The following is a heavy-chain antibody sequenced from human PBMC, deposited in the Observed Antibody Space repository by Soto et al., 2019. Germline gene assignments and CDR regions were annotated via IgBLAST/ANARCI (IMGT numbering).Heavy chain of an antibody. D-gene: IGHD2-21*01. CDR2: ISSSSSYI. V-gene: IGHV3-21*01. CDR3: ARVGIGYYYYGMDV. J-gene: IGHJ6*02. Sequence: EVQLVESGGGLVKPGGSLRLSCAASGFTFSSYSMNWVRQAPGKGLEWVSSISSSSSYIYYADSVKGRFTISRDNAENSLYLQMNSLRAEDTAVYYCARVGIGYYYYGMDVWGQGTTVTVSS. CDR1: GFTFSSYS.